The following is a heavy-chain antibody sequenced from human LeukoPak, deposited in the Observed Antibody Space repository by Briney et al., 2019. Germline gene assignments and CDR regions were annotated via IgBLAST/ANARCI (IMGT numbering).Heavy chain of an antibody. CDR3: ARSSSGYYNPYYFDY. J-gene: IGHJ4*02. D-gene: IGHD3-22*01. CDR2: INHSGST. Sequence: TSETLSLTCTVSGGSISSYYWSWIRQPPGKGLEWIGEINHSGSTNYNPSLKSRVTISVDTSKNQFSLKLSSVTAADTAVYYCARSSSGYYNPYYFDYWGQGTLVTVSS. V-gene: IGHV4-34*01. CDR1: GGSISSYY.